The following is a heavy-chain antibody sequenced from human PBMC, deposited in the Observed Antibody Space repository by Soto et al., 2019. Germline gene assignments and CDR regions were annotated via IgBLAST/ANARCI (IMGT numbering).Heavy chain of an antibody. CDR1: GGTFSSYA. Sequence: QVQLVQSGAEVKKPGSSVKVSCKASGGTFSSYAISWVRQAPGQGLEWMGGIIPIFGTANYAQKFQGRVTITADESTSTAYMELSSLRSEDTAVYYCASMGERRIVGGWSDAFDIWGQGTMVTVSS. CDR3: ASMGERRIVGGWSDAFDI. V-gene: IGHV1-69*01. CDR2: IIPIFGTA. J-gene: IGHJ3*02. D-gene: IGHD1-26*01.